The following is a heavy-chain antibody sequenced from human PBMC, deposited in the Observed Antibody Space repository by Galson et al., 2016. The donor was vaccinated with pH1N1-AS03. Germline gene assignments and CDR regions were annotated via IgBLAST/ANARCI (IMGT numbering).Heavy chain of an antibody. D-gene: IGHD1-26*01. Sequence: SLRLSCAVSGFTFSSYGMHWVRQAPGKGLEWVAVIYYDGNNKYYADSVKGRFTISRDNSKNTLYLQMNSLRAEDTAVYYCARDRVGATLPDYWGQGTLVTVSS. CDR1: GFTFSSYG. CDR2: IYYDGNNK. CDR3: ARDRVGATLPDY. V-gene: IGHV3-33*01. J-gene: IGHJ4*02.